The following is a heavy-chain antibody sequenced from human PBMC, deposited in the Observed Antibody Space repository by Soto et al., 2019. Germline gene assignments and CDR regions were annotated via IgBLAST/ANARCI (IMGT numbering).Heavy chain of an antibody. CDR1: GFTFSTYT. J-gene: IGHJ4*02. D-gene: IGHD1-1*01. CDR3: ARERRPRNEVDPFDY. V-gene: IGHV3-21*02. Sequence: EVQLVESGGGLVKPGGSLRLSCAASGFTFSTYTMNWVRQAPGKGLEWVSAISDSSNYINYADSVKGRFTISRDNAKNSLFLQMNSLRAEDTAVYYCARERRPRNEVDPFDYWGQGSLVTVSS. CDR2: ISDSSNYI.